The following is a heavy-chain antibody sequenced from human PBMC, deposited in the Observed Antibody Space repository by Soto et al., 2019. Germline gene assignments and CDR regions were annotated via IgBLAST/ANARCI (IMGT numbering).Heavy chain of an antibody. CDR1: GYSFTSYW. CDR3: ARHDRCTSPSCWNWFDP. Sequence: GESLKISCKGSGYSFTSYWIGWVRQMPGKGLEWMGIIYPGDSDTRYSPSFQGQVTISADKSISTAYLQWSSLKASDTAMYYCARHDRCTSPSCWNWFDPWGQGTLVTVSS. V-gene: IGHV5-51*01. D-gene: IGHD2-2*01. J-gene: IGHJ5*02. CDR2: IYPGDSDT.